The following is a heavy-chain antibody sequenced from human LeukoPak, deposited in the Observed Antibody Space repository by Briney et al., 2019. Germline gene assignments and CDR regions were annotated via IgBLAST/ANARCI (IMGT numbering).Heavy chain of an antibody. Sequence: SETLSLTCTVSGVSISSYYWSWIRQPPGKGLEWIGYIYYSGSTNYNPSLKSRVTISVDTSKNQFSLKLSSVTAADTAVYYCARHRLDIVVVPAGSAGYFDLWGRGTLVTVSS. J-gene: IGHJ2*01. V-gene: IGHV4-59*01. CDR3: ARHRLDIVVVPAGSAGYFDL. CDR1: GVSISSYY. D-gene: IGHD2-2*01. CDR2: IYYSGST.